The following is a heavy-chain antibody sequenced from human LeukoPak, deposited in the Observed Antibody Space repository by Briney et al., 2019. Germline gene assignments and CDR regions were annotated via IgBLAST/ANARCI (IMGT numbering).Heavy chain of an antibody. D-gene: IGHD5-24*01. V-gene: IGHV4-31*03. CDR2: IYYSGST. Sequence: SQTLSLTCTVSGGSISSGGYYWSWIRQHPGKGLEWIGYIYYSGSTYSNPSLKSRVTISVDTSKNQFPLILSSVTAADTAVYYCARSRDGYYFDYWGQGTLVTVSS. J-gene: IGHJ4*02. CDR3: ARSRDGYYFDY. CDR1: GGSISSGGYY.